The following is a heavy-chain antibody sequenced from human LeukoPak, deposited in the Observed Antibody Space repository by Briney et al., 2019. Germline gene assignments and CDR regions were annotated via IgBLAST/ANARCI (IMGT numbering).Heavy chain of an antibody. Sequence: ASVKVSCKASGYTFTSYYIHWVRQAPGQGLEWMGWISAYNGNTNYAQKLQGRVTMTTDTSTSTAYMELRSLRSDDTAVYYCARELPSTSLDPWGQGTLVTVSS. CDR1: GYTFTSYY. J-gene: IGHJ5*02. D-gene: IGHD1-26*01. V-gene: IGHV1-18*04. CDR2: ISAYNGNT. CDR3: ARELPSTSLDP.